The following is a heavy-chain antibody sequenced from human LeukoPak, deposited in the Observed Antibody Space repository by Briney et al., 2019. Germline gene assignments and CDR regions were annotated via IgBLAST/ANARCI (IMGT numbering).Heavy chain of an antibody. J-gene: IGHJ3*02. Sequence: PSETLSLTCAVYGGSFSGYCWSWIRQPPGKGLEWIGNIFYSGSTYYSPSLKSRVTISLDTSRNQFSLKLNSVTAADTAVYYCAKSNGYGLVDIWGQGTMVTVSS. CDR1: GGSFSGYC. CDR3: AKSNGYGLVDI. D-gene: IGHD3-10*01. V-gene: IGHV4-34*12. CDR2: IFYSGST.